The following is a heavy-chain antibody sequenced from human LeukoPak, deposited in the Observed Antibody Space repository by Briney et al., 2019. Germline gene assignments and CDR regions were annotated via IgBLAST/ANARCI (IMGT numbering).Heavy chain of an antibody. D-gene: IGHD1-26*01. V-gene: IGHV4-59*01. CDR1: GGSISSYY. Sequence: LETLSLTCTVSGGSISSYYWSWIRQPPGKGLEWIGYIYYSGSTNYNPSLKSRLTISVDTSKNQFSLKLSSVTAADTAVYYCARGGSYYDYWGQGTLVTVSS. J-gene: IGHJ4*02. CDR2: IYYSGST. CDR3: ARGGSYYDY.